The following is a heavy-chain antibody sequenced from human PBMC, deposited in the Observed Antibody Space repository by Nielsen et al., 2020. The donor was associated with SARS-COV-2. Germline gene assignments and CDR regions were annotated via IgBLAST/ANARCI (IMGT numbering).Heavy chain of an antibody. CDR1: GFTLSSHG. V-gene: IGHV3-30*03. D-gene: IGHD6-19*01. CDR3: ARDGSSGWYTGYFDL. Sequence: GGSLRPPGTALGFTLSSHGMHWFRQSPAKGLAWVAVISYDGSNKYYADSVKGRFTISRDNSKNTLYLQMNNLRAEDTAVYYCARDGSSGWYTGYFDLWGRGNLVTVTS. J-gene: IGHJ2*01. CDR2: ISYDGSNK.